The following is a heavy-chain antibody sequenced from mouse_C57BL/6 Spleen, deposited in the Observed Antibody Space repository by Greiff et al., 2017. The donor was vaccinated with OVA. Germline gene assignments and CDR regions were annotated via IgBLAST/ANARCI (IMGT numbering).Heavy chain of an antibody. D-gene: IGHD4-1*01. Sequence: EVQLQQSGPVLVKPGASVKMSCKASGYTFTDYYMNWVKQSHGKSLEWIGVINPYNGGTSYNQKFKGKATLTVDKSSSTAYMELNSLTSEDSAVYYCARTSTGTGGFYYYAMDYWGQGTSVTVSS. CDR1: GYTFTDYY. V-gene: IGHV1-19*01. J-gene: IGHJ4*01. CDR2: INPYNGGT. CDR3: ARTSTGTGGFYYYAMDY.